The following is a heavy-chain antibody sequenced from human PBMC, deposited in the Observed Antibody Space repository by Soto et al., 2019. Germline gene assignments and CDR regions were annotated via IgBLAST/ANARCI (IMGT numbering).Heavy chain of an antibody. V-gene: IGHV4-34*01. Sequence: SETLSLTCAVYGGSFSGYYWSWIRPPPGKGLEWIGEINHSGSTNYNPSLKSRVTISVDTSKNQFSLKLSSVTAADTAVYYCARGDTVWFGGTPILEEHWGQGTLVTVSS. CDR3: ARGDTVWFGGTPILEEH. J-gene: IGHJ4*02. CDR2: INHSGST. D-gene: IGHD3-10*01. CDR1: GGSFSGYY.